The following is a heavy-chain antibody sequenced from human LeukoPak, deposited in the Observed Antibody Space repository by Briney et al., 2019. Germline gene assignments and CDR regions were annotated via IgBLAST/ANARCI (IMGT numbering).Heavy chain of an antibody. J-gene: IGHJ5*02. CDR2: IYYSGST. D-gene: IGHD2-2*02. CDR1: GGSISSGDYY. V-gene: IGHV4-30-4*08. Sequence: SQTLSLTCTLSGGSISSGDYYWSWIRQPPGKGLEWIGYIYYSGSTYYNPSLKSRVTISVDTSKNQFSLKLSSVTAADTAVYYCARTDIVVVPAAISWFDPWGQGTLVTVSS. CDR3: ARTDIVVVPAAISWFDP.